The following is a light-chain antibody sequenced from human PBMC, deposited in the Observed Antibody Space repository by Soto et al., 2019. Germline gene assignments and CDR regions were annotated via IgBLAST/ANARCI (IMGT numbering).Light chain of an antibody. CDR2: GNS. J-gene: IGLJ1*01. CDR3: QSYDSSLSGYV. CDR1: SSNIGAGYD. V-gene: IGLV1-40*01. Sequence: QSVLTQPPSVWGAPGQRVTISCTGSSSNIGAGYDVHWYQQLPGTAPKLLIYGNSNRPSGVPDRFSGSKSGTSASLAITGLQAEDEADYYCQSYDSSLSGYVFGTGTKLTVL.